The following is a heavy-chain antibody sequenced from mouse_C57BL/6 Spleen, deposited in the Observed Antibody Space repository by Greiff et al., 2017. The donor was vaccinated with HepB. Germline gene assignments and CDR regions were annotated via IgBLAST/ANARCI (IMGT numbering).Heavy chain of an antibody. CDR3: ARPYGSSYERAMDY. V-gene: IGHV1-9*01. CDR2: LLPGSGST. J-gene: IGHJ4*01. CDR1: GYTFTGYW. Sequence: QVQLKQSGAELMKPGASVKLSCKATGYTFTGYWIEWVKQRPGHGLEWIGELLPGSGSTNYNEKFKGKATLTADTSSNTAYMQLSSLTTEDSAIYSCARPYGSSYERAMDYWGQGTSVTVSS. D-gene: IGHD1-1*01.